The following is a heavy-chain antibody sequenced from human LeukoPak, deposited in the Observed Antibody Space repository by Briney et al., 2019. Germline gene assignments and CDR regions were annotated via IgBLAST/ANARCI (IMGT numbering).Heavy chain of an antibody. J-gene: IGHJ4*02. CDR3: ARGYGDYAPLY. CDR1: GGSISRYY. V-gene: IGHV4-4*07. Sequence: SETLSLTCTVSGGSISRYYWSWIRHPAGEGLEWIGRIYTSGSANYNPSLKSRVTMSVDTSKNQFSLKLGSVTAADTAVYYCARGYGDYAPLYWGQGTLVTVSS. CDR2: IYTSGSA. D-gene: IGHD4-17*01.